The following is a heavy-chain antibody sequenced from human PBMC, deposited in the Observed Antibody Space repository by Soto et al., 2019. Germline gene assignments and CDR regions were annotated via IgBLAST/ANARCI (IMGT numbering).Heavy chain of an antibody. CDR1: DYTFTSYG. Sequence: ASVKVSCKASDYTFTSYGISLVRQVPGQGLKWRGWISAYNGNTNYAQKLQGRVTMTTDTSTSTAYMELRSLRSDDTAVYSCAVPYSGYYEDYGMDVWGQGTTVTGSS. V-gene: IGHV1-18*01. CDR3: AVPYSGYYEDYGMDV. J-gene: IGHJ6*01. D-gene: IGHD3-22*01. CDR2: ISAYNGNT.